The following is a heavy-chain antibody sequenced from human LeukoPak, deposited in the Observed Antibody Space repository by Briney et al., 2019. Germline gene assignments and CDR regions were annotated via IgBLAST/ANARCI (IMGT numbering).Heavy chain of an antibody. V-gene: IGHV4-59*01. D-gene: IGHD7-27*01. CDR2: IYYSGST. CDR1: VGSISRYY. Sequence: SERLSLTCTVSVGSISRYYWSCIRQPPRKGLEWIGYIYYSGSTNYNPSLKGRFTISVDTSKNQSSLKLSSVTAADMAVYYCARDLTGDTGFDPWGQGTLVTVSS. J-gene: IGHJ5*02. CDR3: ARDLTGDTGFDP.